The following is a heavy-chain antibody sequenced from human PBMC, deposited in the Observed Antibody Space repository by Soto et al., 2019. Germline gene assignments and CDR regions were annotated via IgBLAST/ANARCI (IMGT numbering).Heavy chain of an antibody. V-gene: IGHV4-31*03. Sequence: QVQLQESGPGLVKPSQTLFLTCTVSGGSISSGTYYWSWIRQHPGKGLEWIGYISHSGSTYYNPSLASRISIAVDTSKNQFSLRLSSVTAADTAVYYCARDRNFFHSSGPYCWGQGTLVTVSS. CDR1: GGSISSGTYY. CDR3: ARDRNFFHSSGPYC. CDR2: ISHSGST. J-gene: IGHJ4*02. D-gene: IGHD3-22*01.